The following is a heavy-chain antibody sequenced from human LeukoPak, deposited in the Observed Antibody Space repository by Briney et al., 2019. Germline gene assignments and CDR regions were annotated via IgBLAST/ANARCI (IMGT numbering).Heavy chain of an antibody. D-gene: IGHD2-15*01. CDR1: GGSFSGYY. CDR2: INHSGST. Sequence: PSETLSLTCAVYGGSFSGYYWSCIRQPPGKGLEWIGEINHSGSTNYNPSLKSRVTISVDTSKNQFSLKLSSVTAADTAVYYCARGSNSVALPYFDYWGQGTLVTVSS. CDR3: ARGSNSVALPYFDY. J-gene: IGHJ4*02. V-gene: IGHV4-34*01.